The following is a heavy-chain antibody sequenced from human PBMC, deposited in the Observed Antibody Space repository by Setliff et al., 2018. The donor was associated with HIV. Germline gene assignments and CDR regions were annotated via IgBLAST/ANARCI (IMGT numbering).Heavy chain of an antibody. CDR2: VDPEDGET. Sequence: ASVKVSCKASGYSFTGYYMHWVQQAPGKGLEWMGRVDPEDGETIYAEKFQGRVTITADKSTSTAYMELSSLRSEDTAVYYCATRGYSYGYFDYWGQGTLVTVSS. CDR1: GYSFTGYY. CDR3: ATRGYSYGYFDY. V-gene: IGHV1-69-2*01. J-gene: IGHJ4*02. D-gene: IGHD5-18*01.